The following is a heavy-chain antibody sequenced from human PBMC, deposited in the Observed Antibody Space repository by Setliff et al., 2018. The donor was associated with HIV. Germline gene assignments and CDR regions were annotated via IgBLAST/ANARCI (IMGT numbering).Heavy chain of an antibody. CDR2: VYYSGST. Sequence: SSETLSLTCTVSGGSLSNHYWSWLRQSPKNGLEWIGYVYYSGSTNYKPSFKSRVSISVDTSRNQFSLNLTSLTTADTAMYYCARSYYDFWNGLPRSFDVWGQGTTVTVSS. V-gene: IGHV4-59*11. D-gene: IGHD3-3*01. CDR3: ARSYYDFWNGLPRSFDV. J-gene: IGHJ3*01. CDR1: GGSLSNHY.